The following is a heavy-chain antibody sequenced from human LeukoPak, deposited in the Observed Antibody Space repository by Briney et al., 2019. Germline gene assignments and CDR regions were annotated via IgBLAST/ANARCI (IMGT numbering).Heavy chain of an antibody. CDR2: IYYSGST. Sequence: SQTLSLTCTVSGGSISSGGYYWSWIRQHPGKGLEWIGYIYYSGSTYYNPSLKSRVTISVDTSKNQFSLKLSSVTAADTAVYYCARDPRYQPLSFDYWGQGTLVTVSS. V-gene: IGHV4-31*03. CDR3: ARDPRYQPLSFDY. CDR1: GGSISSGGYY. J-gene: IGHJ4*02. D-gene: IGHD2-2*01.